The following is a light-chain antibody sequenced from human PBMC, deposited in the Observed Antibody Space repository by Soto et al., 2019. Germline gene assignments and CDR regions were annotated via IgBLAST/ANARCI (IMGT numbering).Light chain of an antibody. CDR1: QSISSW. CDR3: QQYEAYPLT. CDR2: KAS. V-gene: IGKV1-5*03. Sequence: DIQLTQSPSTLSASVGDRVTITCRASQSISSWLAWYQQKPGKAPKLLVYKASSLESGVPSRFSGSGSATEFTLTIPTLQPYDFATYYWQQYEAYPLTFGGGTKVEI. J-gene: IGKJ4*01.